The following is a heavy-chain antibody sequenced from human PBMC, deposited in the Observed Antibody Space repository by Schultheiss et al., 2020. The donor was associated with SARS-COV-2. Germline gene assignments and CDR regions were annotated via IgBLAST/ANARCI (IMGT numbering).Heavy chain of an antibody. CDR3: ARVTSGTTFQH. V-gene: IGHV4-39*07. CDR2: IYHSGST. J-gene: IGHJ1*01. D-gene: IGHD1-7*01. CDR1: GGSISSGGYY. Sequence: SETLSLTCTVSGGSISSGGYYWSWIRQPPGKGLEWIGEIYHSGSTNYNPSLKSRVTISVDKSKNQFSLKLRSETAADTAVYYCARVTSGTTFQHWGQGTLVTVSS.